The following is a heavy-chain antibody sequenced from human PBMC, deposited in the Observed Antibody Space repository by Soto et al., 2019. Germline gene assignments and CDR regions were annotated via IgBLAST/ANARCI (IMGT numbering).Heavy chain of an antibody. D-gene: IGHD5-12*01. CDR3: ARGGLRADWFDP. Sequence: EVQLVESGGGLVQPGGSLRLSCAASEFTFSNYWMHWVRQAPGKGLVWVSRINGDGSTTNYADSVKGRFAISRDNAKSTLFLQMNGLSADDTAVYYCARGGLRADWFDPWGQGTLVTVSA. J-gene: IGHJ5*02. V-gene: IGHV3-74*01. CDR1: EFTFSNYW. CDR2: INGDGSTT.